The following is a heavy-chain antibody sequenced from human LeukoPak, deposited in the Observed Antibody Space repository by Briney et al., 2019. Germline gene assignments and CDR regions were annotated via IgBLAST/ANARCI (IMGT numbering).Heavy chain of an antibody. J-gene: IGHJ4*02. V-gene: IGHV3-48*01. CDR1: GFTFSSYS. CDR3: ARERTPKPYYGSGTYYRYFDL. CDR2: ISSSGSTI. D-gene: IGHD3-10*01. Sequence: PGGSLRLSCAASGFTFSSYSMNWVRQAPGKGLEWVSYISSSGSTIYYADSVKGRFTLSRDKAKNSLYLQMNSLRPEDTAVYYCARERTPKPYYGSGTYYRYFDLWGQGTLVTVSS.